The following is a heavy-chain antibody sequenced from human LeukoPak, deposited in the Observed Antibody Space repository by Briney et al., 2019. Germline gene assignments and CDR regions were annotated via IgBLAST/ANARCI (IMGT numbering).Heavy chain of an antibody. CDR1: GYSISSGYF. Sequence: PSETLSLTCTVSGYSISSGYFWGWIRQPPGKGLECIGTIYHSGSTYYSPSLKSRVTISEDTSKNQFSLKLMSVTAADTAVYYRAGIYSNSLFLNWFDPWGQGTLVTVSP. CDR2: IYHSGST. CDR3: AGIYSNSLFLNWFDP. V-gene: IGHV4-38-2*02. D-gene: IGHD6-13*01. J-gene: IGHJ5*02.